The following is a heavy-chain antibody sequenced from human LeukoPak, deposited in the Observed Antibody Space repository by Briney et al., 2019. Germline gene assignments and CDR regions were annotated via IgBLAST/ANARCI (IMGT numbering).Heavy chain of an antibody. CDR2: INPNSGGT. CDR3: ASEYYDILTGRIAFDY. CDR1: GYTFTGYY. D-gene: IGHD3-9*01. Sequence: ASVKVSCKASGYTFTGYYMHWVRQAPGQGLEWMGWINPNSGGTNYAQKFQGRVTMTRDTSISTAYMELSRLRSDDTAVYYCASEYYDILTGRIAFDYWGQGTLVTVSS. J-gene: IGHJ4*02. V-gene: IGHV1-2*02.